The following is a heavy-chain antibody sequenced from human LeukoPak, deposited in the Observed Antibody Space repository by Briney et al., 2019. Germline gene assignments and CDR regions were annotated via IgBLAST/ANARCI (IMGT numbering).Heavy chain of an antibody. CDR1: GYSFSSHS. Sequence: ASVKVSCKARGYSFSSHSITWLRQAPGQGLEWVGCISSYNGQAHYAQNLQGRVSMTTDTSTNTAYLDLTSLRSDDTAVYYCARDAVVRGVIYYYGMDVWGQGTTVTVSS. V-gene: IGHV1-18*01. CDR2: ISSYNGQA. J-gene: IGHJ6*02. D-gene: IGHD3-10*01. CDR3: ARDAVVRGVIYYYGMDV.